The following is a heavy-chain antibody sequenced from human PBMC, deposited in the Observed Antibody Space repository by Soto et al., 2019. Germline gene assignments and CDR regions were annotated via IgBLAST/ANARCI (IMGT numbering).Heavy chain of an antibody. J-gene: IGHJ3*02. CDR1: GYTFTSDD. D-gene: IGHD6-19*01. CDR2: MNPNSGNT. CDR3: ARGTAVAVDDFDI. Sequence: EASVKVSCKASGYTFTSDDINWVRQATGQGLEWMGWMNPNSGNTGYAQKFQGRVTMTRNTSISTAYMELSSLRSEDTAVYYCARGTAVAVDDFDIWGQGTMVTVS. V-gene: IGHV1-8*01.